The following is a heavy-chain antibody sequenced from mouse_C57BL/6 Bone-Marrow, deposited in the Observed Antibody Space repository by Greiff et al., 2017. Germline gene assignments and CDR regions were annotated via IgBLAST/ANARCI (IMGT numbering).Heavy chain of an antibody. Sequence: VQLQQSGAELMKPGASVKLSCKATGYTFTGYWIEWVKQRPGHGLEWIGEILPGSGSTNYNEKFKGKATFTAATSSNTAYMQLSSLTTEDSAIXHCAISTSGPSVYHFDYWGQGTTLTVSS. J-gene: IGHJ2*01. CDR3: AISTSGPSVYHFDY. D-gene: IGHD1-3*01. CDR2: ILPGSGST. CDR1: GYTFTGYW. V-gene: IGHV1-9*01.